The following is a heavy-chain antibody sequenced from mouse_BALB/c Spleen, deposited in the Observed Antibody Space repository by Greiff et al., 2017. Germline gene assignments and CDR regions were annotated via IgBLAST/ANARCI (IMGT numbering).Heavy chain of an antibody. J-gene: IGHJ4*01. CDR1: GYSITSDYA. CDR3: ARWLLYAMDY. CDR2: ISYSGST. Sequence: VQLQQSGPGLVKPSQSLSLTCTVTGYSITSDYAWNWIRQFPGNKLEWMGYISYSGSTSYNPSLKSRISITRDTSKNQFFLQLNSVTTEDTATYYCARWLLYAMDYWGQGTSVTVSS. D-gene: IGHD2-3*01. V-gene: IGHV3-2*02.